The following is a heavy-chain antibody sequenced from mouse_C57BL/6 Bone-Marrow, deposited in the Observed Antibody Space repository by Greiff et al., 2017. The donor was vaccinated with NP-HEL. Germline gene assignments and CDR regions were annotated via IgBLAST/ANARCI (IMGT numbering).Heavy chain of an antibody. D-gene: IGHD1-1*01. CDR2: IDPSDSYT. Sequence: QVQLQQPGAELVKPGASVKLSCKASGYTFTSYWMQWVKQRPGQGLEWIGEIDPSDSYTNYNQKFKGKATLTVDTASSTAYMQLSSLTSEDSAVYYCARAIGSSHWYFDVWGTGTTVTVSS. CDR1: GYTFTSYW. V-gene: IGHV1-50*01. J-gene: IGHJ1*03. CDR3: ARAIGSSHWYFDV.